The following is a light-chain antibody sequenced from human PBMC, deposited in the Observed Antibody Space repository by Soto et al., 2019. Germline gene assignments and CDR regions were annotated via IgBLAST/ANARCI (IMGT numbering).Light chain of an antibody. CDR2: WAS. J-gene: IGKJ2*01. CDR3: QQYYRTLMYT. Sequence: DIVMTQSPDSLAVSLGERATINCKSSQSVLYNSNNKNYLAWYQQKPGQPPKLLIYWASTRESGVPDRFSGSGSGTDFTLTISSLQAEDVAVYYCQQYYRTLMYTFGQGTKLEIK. CDR1: QSVLYNSNNKNY. V-gene: IGKV4-1*01.